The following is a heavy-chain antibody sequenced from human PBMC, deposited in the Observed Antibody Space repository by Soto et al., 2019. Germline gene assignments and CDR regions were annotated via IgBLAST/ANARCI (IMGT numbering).Heavy chain of an antibody. Sequence: SETLSLTCLVSGFPISSPYSWGWIRQPPGKGLEWIGSISHTGTTSYSPSLTSRVSISVDTSKNQVSLKLTSVTAADTAVYFCARVTMVIRDSDHFGVDVWGHGTTVTVSS. CDR3: ARVTMVIRDSDHFGVDV. CDR2: ISHTGTT. J-gene: IGHJ6*02. D-gene: IGHD4-17*01. V-gene: IGHV4-38-2*02. CDR1: GFPISSPYS.